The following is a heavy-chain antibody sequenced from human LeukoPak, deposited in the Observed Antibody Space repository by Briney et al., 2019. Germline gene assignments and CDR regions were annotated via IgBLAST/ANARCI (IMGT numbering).Heavy chain of an antibody. J-gene: IGHJ4*02. CDR1: GYTFTSYA. CDR3: ARDERGTGYGDYPIYYFDY. Sequence: VASVEVSCKASGYTFTSYAMNWVRQAPGQGLEWMGWINTNTGNPTYAQGFTGRFVFSLDTSVSTAYLQISSLKAEDTAVYYCARDERGTGYGDYPIYYFDYWGQGTLVTVSS. CDR2: INTNTGNP. D-gene: IGHD4-17*01. V-gene: IGHV7-4-1*02.